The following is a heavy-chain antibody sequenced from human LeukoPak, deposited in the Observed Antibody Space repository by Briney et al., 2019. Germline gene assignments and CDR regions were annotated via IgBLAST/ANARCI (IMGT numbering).Heavy chain of an antibody. Sequence: ASVKVSCKASGYTFTGYYMHWVRQAPGQGLEWMGWIDPNSGGTNYAQQFQGRVTMTRETSISTAYMELSRLRSDDTAVYYCARDGPSTVIFDYWGQGTPVTVSS. CDR2: IDPNSGGT. J-gene: IGHJ4*02. CDR3: ARDGPSTVIFDY. V-gene: IGHV1-2*02. CDR1: GYTFTGYY. D-gene: IGHD4-17*01.